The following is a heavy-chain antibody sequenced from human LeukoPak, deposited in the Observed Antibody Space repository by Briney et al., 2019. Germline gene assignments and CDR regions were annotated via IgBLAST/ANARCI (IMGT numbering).Heavy chain of an antibody. J-gene: IGHJ3*02. V-gene: IGHV4-59*12. CDR2: IYYTGST. CDR1: GGSISSSY. CDR3: ASYGDPRRWDAFDI. Sequence: ASETLSLTCTVSGGSISSSYWSWIRQPPGKGLEWIGYIYYTGSTTYNPSLKSRVTISVDTSKNQFSLKLSSVTAADTAVYYCASYGDPRRWDAFDIWGQGTMVTVSS. D-gene: IGHD4-17*01.